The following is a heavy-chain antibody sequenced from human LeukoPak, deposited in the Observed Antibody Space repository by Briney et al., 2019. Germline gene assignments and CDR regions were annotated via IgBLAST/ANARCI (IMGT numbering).Heavy chain of an antibody. CDR2: ISSSSSTI. Sequence: GGSLRLSCAASGFTFSDYYMNWVRQAPGKGLEWVSYISSSSSTIYYADSVKGRFTISRDNAKNSLYLQVNSLRDEDTAVYYCARDAGSGSYRGYYYMDVWGKGTTVTVSS. D-gene: IGHD3-10*01. CDR1: GFTFSDYY. V-gene: IGHV3-11*04. CDR3: ARDAGSGSYRGYYYMDV. J-gene: IGHJ6*03.